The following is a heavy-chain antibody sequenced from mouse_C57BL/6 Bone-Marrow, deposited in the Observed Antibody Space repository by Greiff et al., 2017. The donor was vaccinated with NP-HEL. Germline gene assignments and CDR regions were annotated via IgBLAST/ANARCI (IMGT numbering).Heavy chain of an antibody. V-gene: IGHV3-6*01. CDR3: ARGNSNSTGY. CDR1: GYSITSGYY. CDR2: ISYDGSN. D-gene: IGHD2-5*01. Sequence: ESGPGLVKPSQSLSLTCSVTGYSITSGYYWNWIRQFPGNKLEWMGYISYDGSNNYNPSLKNRISITRDTSKNQFFLKLNSVTTEDTATYYCARGNSNSTGYWGQGTTLTVSS. J-gene: IGHJ2*01.